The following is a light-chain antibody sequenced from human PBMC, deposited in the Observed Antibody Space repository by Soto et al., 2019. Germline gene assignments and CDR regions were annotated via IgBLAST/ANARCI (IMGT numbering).Light chain of an antibody. J-gene: IGLJ3*02. CDR1: SSNIGSDF. V-gene: IGLV1-51*02. CDR3: AAWDTSLSGGM. Sequence: QSVLTQPPSVSAAPGQKVTISCSGSSSNIGSDFVSWYQQLPGTAPQLLIYENNKRPSVIPDRFSGSKSATSATLGITGLQTGDEAHYYCAAWDTSLSGGMFGGGSKVTVL. CDR2: ENN.